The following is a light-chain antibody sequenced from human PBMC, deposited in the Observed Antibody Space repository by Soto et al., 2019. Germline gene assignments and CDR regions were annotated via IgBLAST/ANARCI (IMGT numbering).Light chain of an antibody. J-gene: IGLJ2*01. V-gene: IGLV1-44*01. CDR3: AAWEDSLNGVV. CDR2: SNN. CDR1: SSNIGSHT. Sequence: QLVLTQPPSASGTPGQRVTISCSGSSSNIGSHTVNWYQQLPGTAPKPLIYSNNQRPSGVPDRCSGSKSGTSASLAISGLQSEDEADYYCAAWEDSLNGVVFGGGTKLTVL.